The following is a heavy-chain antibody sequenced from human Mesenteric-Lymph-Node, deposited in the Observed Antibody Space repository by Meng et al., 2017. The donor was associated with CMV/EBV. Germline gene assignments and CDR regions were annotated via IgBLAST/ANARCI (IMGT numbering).Heavy chain of an antibody. Sequence: ASVKVSCKASGYTFTTYDIHLVRQTTGQGLEWMGWMNPHSRNTRYAEKCQDRVIMTRDTSINTAYMELSRLTSDDTAMYYCVREGYYCTSNNCYKSFDYWGQGTLVTVSS. CDR3: VREGYYCTSNNCYKSFDY. V-gene: IGHV1-8*01. J-gene: IGHJ4*02. CDR1: GYTFTTYD. CDR2: MNPHSRNT. D-gene: IGHD2-2*02.